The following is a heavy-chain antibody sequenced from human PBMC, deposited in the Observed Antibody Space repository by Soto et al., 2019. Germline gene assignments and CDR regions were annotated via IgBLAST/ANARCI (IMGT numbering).Heavy chain of an antibody. Sequence: ASVKVSCKASGYTFTSYAMHWVRQAPGQRLEWMGWINAGNGNTKYSQKFQGRVTITRDTSASTAYMELSSLRSEDTAVYYCARIAAAPYCGGDCSFGPFDPWGQGTLVTVSS. V-gene: IGHV1-3*01. CDR1: GYTFTSYA. CDR2: INAGNGNT. D-gene: IGHD2-21*02. J-gene: IGHJ5*02. CDR3: ARIAAAPYCGGDCSFGPFDP.